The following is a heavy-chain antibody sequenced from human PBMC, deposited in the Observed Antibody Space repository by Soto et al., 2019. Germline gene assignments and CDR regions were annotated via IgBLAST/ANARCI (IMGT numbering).Heavy chain of an antibody. CDR3: ASALLTPFDY. CDR2: INSDGGST. D-gene: IGHD7-27*01. V-gene: IGHV3-74*01. Sequence: GGSLRLSCAASGFTFSTYWMHWVRQVPGKGLVWVSRINSDGGSTTYADSVKGRFTISRDNAKSTLYLQLNSLRVADTAVYYCASALLTPFDYWGQGTLVTVSS. J-gene: IGHJ4*02. CDR1: GFTFSTYW.